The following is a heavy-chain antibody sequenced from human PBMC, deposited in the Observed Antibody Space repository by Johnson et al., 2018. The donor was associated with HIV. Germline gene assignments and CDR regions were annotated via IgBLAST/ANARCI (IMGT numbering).Heavy chain of an antibody. V-gene: IGHV3-11*04. D-gene: IGHD3-22*01. J-gene: IGHJ3*02. CDR1: GFSFSDYY. CDR2: ISDSGRIK. CDR3: ARAGWLEDDAFDI. Sequence: QVQLMESGGGLVKPGGSLRLSCTASGFSFSDYYMNWIRQAPGKGLEWVSYISDSGRIKYYADSVKGRFTISRDNAKNSLYLQMNSLRAEDTAVYYCARAGWLEDDAFDIWGQGTMVTVSS.